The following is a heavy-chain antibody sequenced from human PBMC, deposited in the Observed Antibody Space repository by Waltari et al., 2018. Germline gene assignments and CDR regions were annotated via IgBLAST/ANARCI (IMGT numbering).Heavy chain of an antibody. V-gene: IGHV4-4*07. D-gene: IGHD6-19*01. CDR2: IYTSGIT. CDR1: GGSISSYY. CDR3: ARFSWVAGTNDY. J-gene: IGHJ4*02. Sequence: QVQLQESGPGLVKPSETLSLNCTVSGGSISSYYWSWIRQPAGKGLEGIGRIYTSGITNYNPSLKSRVTMSVDTSKNQFSLKLSSVTAADTAVYYCARFSWVAGTNDYWGQGTLVTVSS.